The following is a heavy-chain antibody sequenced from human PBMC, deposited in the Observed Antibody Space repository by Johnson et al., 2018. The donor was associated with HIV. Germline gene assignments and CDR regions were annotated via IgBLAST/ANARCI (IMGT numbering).Heavy chain of an antibody. Sequence: VQLVESGGGLVQPGRSLRLSCAASGFTFDDYAMHWVRQAPGKGLEWVSGISWNSGSIGHADSVKGRFTISRDNSKNTLYLQMNSLRAEDTAVYYCARGLIAVAGFDAFDIWGQGTMVTVSS. CDR1: GFTFDDYA. V-gene: IGHV3-9*01. D-gene: IGHD6-19*01. J-gene: IGHJ3*02. CDR2: ISWNSGSI. CDR3: ARGLIAVAGFDAFDI.